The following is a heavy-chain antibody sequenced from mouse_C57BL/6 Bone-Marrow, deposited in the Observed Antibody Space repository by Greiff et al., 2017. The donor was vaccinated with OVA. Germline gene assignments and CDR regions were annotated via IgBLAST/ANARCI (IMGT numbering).Heavy chain of an antibody. V-gene: IGHV14-4*01. CDR1: GFNIKDDY. CDR3: TTAYDYDPSWFAY. Sequence: VQLKESGAELVRPGASVKLSCTASGFNIKDDYMHWVKQRPEQGLEWIGWIDPENGDTEYASKFQGKATITADTSSNTAYLQLSSLTSEDTAVYYCTTAYDYDPSWFAYWGQGTLVTVSA. CDR2: IDPENGDT. D-gene: IGHD2-4*01. J-gene: IGHJ3*01.